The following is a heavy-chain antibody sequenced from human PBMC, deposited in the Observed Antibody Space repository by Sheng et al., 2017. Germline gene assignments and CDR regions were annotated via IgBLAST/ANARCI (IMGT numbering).Heavy chain of an antibody. J-gene: IGHJ4*02. V-gene: IGHV3-23*01. CDR3: AKDLPLDYYDSSGYYGKFDY. Sequence: EVQLLESGGGLVQPGGSLRLSCAASGFTFSSYAMSWVRQAPGKGLEWVSAISGSGGSTYYADSVKGRFTISRDNSKNTLYLQMNSLRAEDTAVYYCAKDLPLDYYDSSGYYGKFDYWGQGTLVTVSS. D-gene: IGHD3-22*01. CDR1: GFTFSSYA. CDR2: ISGSGGST.